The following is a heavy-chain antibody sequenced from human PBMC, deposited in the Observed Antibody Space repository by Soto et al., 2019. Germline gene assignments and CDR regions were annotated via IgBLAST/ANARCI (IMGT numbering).Heavy chain of an antibody. D-gene: IGHD4-17*01. CDR3: ASRNGDYWNWFDP. CDR1: GGSFSGYY. V-gene: IGHV4-34*01. CDR2: INHSGST. Sequence: QVQLQQWGAGLLKPSETLSLTCAVYGGSFSGYYWSWIRQPPGQGMEWIGEINHSGSTNYNPSLKSRVTISVDTSKNQFSLKLSSVTAADTAVYYCASRNGDYWNWFDPWGQGTLVTVSS. J-gene: IGHJ5*02.